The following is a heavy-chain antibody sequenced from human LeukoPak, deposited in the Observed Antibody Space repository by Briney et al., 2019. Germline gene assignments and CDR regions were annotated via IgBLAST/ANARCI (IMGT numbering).Heavy chain of an antibody. CDR3: ARQAVARPFDL. J-gene: IGHJ3*01. CDR2: ISSSSAYI. Sequence: PGGSLRLSCATSGFTFNNYNMNWVRQAPGKGLEWVSSISSSSAYIFYSDSVKGRFTISRDNAQSSLYLQMNSLRAGDTAVYYCARQAVARPFDLWGQGTMVAVSS. CDR1: GFTFNNYN. V-gene: IGHV3-21*06.